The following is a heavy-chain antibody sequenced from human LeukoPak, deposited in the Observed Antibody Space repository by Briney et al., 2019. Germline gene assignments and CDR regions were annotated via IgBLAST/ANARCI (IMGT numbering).Heavy chain of an antibody. V-gene: IGHV4-39*07. Sequence: PSETLSLTCTVSGDSISSNYYYWGWIRQPPGKGLEWIGSISYSGSTFYNPSLKSRVTISVDTSKNQFSLELSSVTAADTAVYYCARDRYGSYTDYWGQGTLVTVSS. D-gene: IGHD1-26*01. CDR1: GDSISSNYYY. CDR3: ARDRYGSYTDY. CDR2: ISYSGST. J-gene: IGHJ4*02.